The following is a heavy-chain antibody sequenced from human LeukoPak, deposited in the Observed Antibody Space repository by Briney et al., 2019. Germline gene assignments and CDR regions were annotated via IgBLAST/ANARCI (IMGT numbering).Heavy chain of an antibody. J-gene: IGHJ6*02. CDR1: GFTFSSYS. CDR3: ARALEMATTPLSQDYYYYYGMDV. V-gene: IGHV3-21*01. Sequence: TGGSLRLSCAASGFTFSSYSMNWVRQAPGKGLEWVSSISSSSSYIYYADSVKGRFTISRDNAKNSLYLQMNSLRAEDTAVYYCARALEMATTPLSQDYYYYYGMDVWGQGTTVTVSS. D-gene: IGHD5-24*01. CDR2: ISSSSSYI.